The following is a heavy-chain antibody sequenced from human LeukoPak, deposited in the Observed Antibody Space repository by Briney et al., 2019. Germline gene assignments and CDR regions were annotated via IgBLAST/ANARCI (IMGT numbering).Heavy chain of an antibody. CDR3: ARAKRTYGTGNWFDP. CDR1: GYTFTGYY. J-gene: IGHJ5*02. Sequence: ASVKVSCKASGYTFTGYYMHGVRQAPGQGLEWMGRINPDSGGTNYAQKFQGRVTMTRDTSISTAYMELSRLRSDDTTVYYCARAKRTYGTGNWFDPWGQGTLVTVSS. V-gene: IGHV1-2*06. D-gene: IGHD1-14*01. CDR2: INPDSGGT.